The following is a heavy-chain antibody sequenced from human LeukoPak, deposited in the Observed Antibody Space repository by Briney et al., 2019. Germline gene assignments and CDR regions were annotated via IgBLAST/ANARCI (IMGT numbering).Heavy chain of an antibody. Sequence: PSETLSLTCTVSGGSISSYYWSWIRQPPGRGLEWIGYIYYSGSTNYNPSLKSRVTISVDTSKNQFSLKLSSVTAADTAVYYCAGDRCSGGSCYPPVGWFVPWGQGTLITVSS. J-gene: IGHJ5*02. V-gene: IGHV4-59*01. CDR1: GGSISSYY. CDR3: AGDRCSGGSCYPPVGWFVP. D-gene: IGHD2-15*01. CDR2: IYYSGST.